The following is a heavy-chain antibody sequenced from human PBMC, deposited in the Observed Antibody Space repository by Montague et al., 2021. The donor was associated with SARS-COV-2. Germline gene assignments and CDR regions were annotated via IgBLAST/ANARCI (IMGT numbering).Heavy chain of an antibody. CDR1: GFSLSTRGVG. CDR2: IYWDDDE. V-gene: IGHV2-5*02. CDR3: AHRKAPAGDRWFDP. D-gene: IGHD2-21*01. J-gene: IGHJ5*02. Sequence: PALVKPTQTLTLTCTFSGFSLSTRGVGVGWIRQPPGKALEWLALIYWDDDERYSPSLESRLTISKDNSKNQVVLTMTKMAPVDTATYYYAHRKAPAGDRWFDPWGQGTPVTVSS.